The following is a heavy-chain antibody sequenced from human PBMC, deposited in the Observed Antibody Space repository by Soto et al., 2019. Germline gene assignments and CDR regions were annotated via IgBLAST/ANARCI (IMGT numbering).Heavy chain of an antibody. CDR3: ARVAYSYGPLDFDY. Sequence: ASVKVSCKASGGTFSSYAISWVRQAPGQGLEWMGGIIPIFGTANYAQKFQGRVTITADESTSTAYMELSSLRSEDTAVYYCARVAYSYGPLDFDYWGQGTLVTVSS. CDR2: IIPIFGTA. V-gene: IGHV1-69*13. D-gene: IGHD5-18*01. CDR1: GGTFSSYA. J-gene: IGHJ4*02.